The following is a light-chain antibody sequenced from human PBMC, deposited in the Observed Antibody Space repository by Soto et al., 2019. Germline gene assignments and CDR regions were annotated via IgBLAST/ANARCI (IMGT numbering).Light chain of an antibody. J-gene: IGKJ5*01. CDR3: QQLNSYPQT. Sequence: DIQMTQSPSTLSASVVDRVIITCRASQSISNWLAWYQQKPGKAPNLLIYKASSLKSGVPSRFSGSGSGPDFTLTISSLQPEDSATYFCQQLNSYPQTFGQGTRLEIK. CDR1: QSISNW. CDR2: KAS. V-gene: IGKV1-5*03.